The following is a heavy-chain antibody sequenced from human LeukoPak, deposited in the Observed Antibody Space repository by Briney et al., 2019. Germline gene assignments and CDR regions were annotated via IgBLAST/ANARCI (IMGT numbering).Heavy chain of an antibody. CDR3: ARDNGIVGATEIDY. Sequence: GGSLRLSCAASGFTFSDYYMSWIRQAPGKGLEWVSYVSSSSSYTNYADSVKGRFTISRDNAKNSLYLQMNSLRDEDTAVYYCARDNGIVGATEIDYWGQGTLVTVSS. J-gene: IGHJ4*02. V-gene: IGHV3-11*06. CDR2: VSSSSSYT. D-gene: IGHD1-26*01. CDR1: GFTFSDYY.